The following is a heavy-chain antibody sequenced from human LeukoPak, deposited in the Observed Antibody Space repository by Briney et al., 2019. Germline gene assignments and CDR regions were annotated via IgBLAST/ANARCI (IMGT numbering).Heavy chain of an antibody. J-gene: IGHJ4*02. Sequence: GGSLRLSCAASGFTFNSYAMGWVRQAPGRGLEHVSAISGRGDSTYCPDSVKGRFTISRDNSKSTVFLQLNSLRAEDTAVYYCAKERKGSGYFDYWGQGTLVTVSS. D-gene: IGHD1-26*01. CDR2: ISGRGDST. CDR1: GFTFNSYA. CDR3: AKERKGSGYFDY. V-gene: IGHV3-23*01.